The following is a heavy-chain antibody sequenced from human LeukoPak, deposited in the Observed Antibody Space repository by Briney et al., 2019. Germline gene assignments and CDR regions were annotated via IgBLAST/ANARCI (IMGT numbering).Heavy chain of an antibody. J-gene: IGHJ4*02. CDR3: ARVMSGYIYYFDY. D-gene: IGHD3-3*01. CDR1: GGSISSYY. CDR2: IYYSGST. Sequence: SETLSLTCTVSGGSISSYYWSWIRQPPGKGLEWIRYIYYSGSTNYNPSLKSRVTISVDTSKNQFSLKLSSVTAADTAVYYCARVMSGYIYYFDYWGQGTLVTVSS. V-gene: IGHV4-59*01.